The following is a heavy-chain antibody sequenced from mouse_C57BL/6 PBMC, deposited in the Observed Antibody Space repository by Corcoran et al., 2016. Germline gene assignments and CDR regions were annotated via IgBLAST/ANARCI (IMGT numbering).Heavy chain of an antibody. CDR1: GYTFTSYD. Sequence: QVQLQQSGPELVKPGASVKLSCKASGYTFTSYDINWVKQRPGQGLEWIGWIYPRDGSTKYNEKFKGKATLTVDTSSSTAYMELHSLTSEDSAVYFCARWPTYYYGSSYVRGYWGQGTTLTVSS. V-gene: IGHV1-85*01. J-gene: IGHJ2*01. CDR3: ARWPTYYYGSSYVRGY. CDR2: IYPRDGST. D-gene: IGHD1-1*01.